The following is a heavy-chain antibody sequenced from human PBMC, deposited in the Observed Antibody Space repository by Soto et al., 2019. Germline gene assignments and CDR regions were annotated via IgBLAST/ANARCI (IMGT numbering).Heavy chain of an antibody. CDR1: GFTFSSYG. Sequence: QVQLVESGGGVVQPGRSLRLSCAASGFTFSSYGMHWVRQAPGKGLEWVAVISYDGSNKYYADSVKGRFTISRDNSKNTLYLQMNSLRAEDTAVYYCARDLGDYWGQGTLVTVSS. D-gene: IGHD7-27*01. V-gene: IGHV3-30*03. J-gene: IGHJ4*02. CDR3: ARDLGDY. CDR2: ISYDGSNK.